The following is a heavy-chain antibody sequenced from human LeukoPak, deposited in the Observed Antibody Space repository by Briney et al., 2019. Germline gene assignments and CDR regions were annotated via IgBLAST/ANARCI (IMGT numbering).Heavy chain of an antibody. V-gene: IGHV3-74*01. D-gene: IGHD4-17*01. CDR3: AREDGDYAFDY. CDR2: INTDGSST. Sequence: SGGSLRLSCAASGFTFSSYWMHWVRQAPGKGLVWVSRINTDGSSTSYADSVKGRFTISRDNAKNSLYLQMNSLRAEDTAVYYCAREDGDYAFDYWGQGTLVTVSS. CDR1: GFTFSSYW. J-gene: IGHJ4*02.